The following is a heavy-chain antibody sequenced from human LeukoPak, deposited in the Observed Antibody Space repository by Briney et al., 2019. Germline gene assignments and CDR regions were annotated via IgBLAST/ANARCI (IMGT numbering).Heavy chain of an antibody. CDR1: GYTFTSYG. D-gene: IGHD5-12*01. CDR3: ARVGEYSGYDTFDY. J-gene: IGHJ4*02. V-gene: IGHV1-18*04. CDR2: ISAYNGNT. Sequence: GASVKVSCKASGYTFTSYGISWVRQAPGQGLEWMGWISAYNGNTNYAQKLQGRVTMTTDTSTSTAYMELSSLRSEDTAVYYCARVGEYSGYDTFDYWGQGTLVTVSS.